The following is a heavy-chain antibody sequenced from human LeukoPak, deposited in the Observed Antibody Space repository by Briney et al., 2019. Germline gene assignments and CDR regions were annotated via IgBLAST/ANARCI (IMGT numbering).Heavy chain of an antibody. J-gene: IGHJ4*02. CDR2: IYSSGTT. V-gene: IGHV4-4*07. Sequence: PSETLSLTCTVSGGSISSYYWSWIRQPAGKGLEWIGRIYSSGTTSYNPSLKSRVTMSPDTSKNQFSLKLTSVTAADTAVYYCARAGDSSGYYWVFDYWGQGTLVTVSS. CDR1: GGSISSYY. D-gene: IGHD3-22*01. CDR3: ARAGDSSGYYWVFDY.